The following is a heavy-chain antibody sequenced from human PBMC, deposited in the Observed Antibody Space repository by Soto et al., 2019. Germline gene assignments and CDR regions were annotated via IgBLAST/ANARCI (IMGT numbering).Heavy chain of an antibody. J-gene: IGHJ6*02. D-gene: IGHD6-13*01. V-gene: IGHV1-2*04. CDR2: INPNSGGT. CDR1: GYTFTGYY. Sequence: ASVKVSCKASGYTFTGYYMHWVRQAPGQGLEWMGWINPNSGGTNYAQKFQGWVTMTRDTSISTAYMELSRLRSDDTAVYYCARDFSWGIAAAASQYGMDVWGQGTTVTVS. CDR3: ARDFSWGIAAAASQYGMDV.